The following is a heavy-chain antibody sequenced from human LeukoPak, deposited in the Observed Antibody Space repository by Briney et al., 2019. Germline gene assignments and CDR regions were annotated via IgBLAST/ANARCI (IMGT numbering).Heavy chain of an antibody. CDR1: GFTFSDYY. J-gene: IGHJ1*01. CDR3: ARDRDSSGWSDGFQH. V-gene: IGHV3-11*06. D-gene: IGHD6-19*01. CDR2: ISSSSSYI. Sequence: GGSLRLSCAASGFTFSDYYMTWIRQAPGKGLEWVSSISSSSSYIYYADSVKGRFTISRDNAKNSLYLQMNSLRAEDTAVYYCARDRDSSGWSDGFQHWGQATLVTVSS.